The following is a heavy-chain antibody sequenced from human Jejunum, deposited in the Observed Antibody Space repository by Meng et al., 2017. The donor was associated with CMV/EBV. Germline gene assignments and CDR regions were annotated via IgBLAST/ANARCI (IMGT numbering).Heavy chain of an antibody. CDR1: GGSINNYY. CDR3: ARDKAGYKNCDS. CDR2: IYHKGHT. V-gene: IGHV4-59*06. J-gene: IGHJ5*01. D-gene: IGHD5-24*01. Sequence: QVPLTDSGPGLGKPSENLSLICTVSGGSINNYYWNWIRQSAGKGLEWIGYIYHKGHTYYNPSLRSRISISVDTSKNQFSLRLNSVTAADTAVYYCARDKAGYKNCDSWGQGTLVTVSS.